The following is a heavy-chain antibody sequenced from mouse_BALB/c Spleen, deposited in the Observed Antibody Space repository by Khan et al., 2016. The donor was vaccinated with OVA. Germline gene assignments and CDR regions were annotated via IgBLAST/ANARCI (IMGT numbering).Heavy chain of an antibody. CDR3: ASHLTGSFAY. V-gene: IGHV5-6*01. J-gene: IGHJ3*01. CDR2: ISSGGHYT. D-gene: IGHD4-1*01. CDR1: GFTFSSYG. Sequence: EVELVESGGDLVKPGGSLKLSCAASGFTFSSYGMSWVRQTPDKRLEWVATISSGGHYTYFPDSVRGRFTISRDNAKNTLYLQMSSLKSEDTAMYYCASHLTGSFAYWGQGTLVTVSA.